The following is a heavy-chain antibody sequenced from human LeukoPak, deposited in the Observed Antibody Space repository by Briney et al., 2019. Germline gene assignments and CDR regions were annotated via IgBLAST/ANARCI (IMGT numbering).Heavy chain of an antibody. CDR3: ASEPSSATGGSY. CDR1: GFTFNRNC. D-gene: IGHD1-1*01. V-gene: IGHV3-7*01. CDR2: IEPDGSEK. J-gene: IGHJ4*02. Sequence: PGGSLRLSCAASGFTFNRNCMSWVRQAPGKGLEWVANIEPDGSEKNYVDSVRGRFTISRDNARNSLYLQINSPRAEDTAVYYCASEPSSATGGSYWGQGILVTVSS.